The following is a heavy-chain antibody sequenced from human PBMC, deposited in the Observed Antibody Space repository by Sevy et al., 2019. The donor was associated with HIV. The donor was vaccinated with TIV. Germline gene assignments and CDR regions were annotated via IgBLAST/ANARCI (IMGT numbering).Heavy chain of an antibody. J-gene: IGHJ5*02. D-gene: IGHD4-17*01. V-gene: IGHV3-30-3*01. CDR2: ISYDGSTK. Sequence: GESLKISCAASGFTFSSYDMHWVRQAPGRGLEWVAVISYDGSTKYYADSVKGRFTISRDNSKNTLFLQMISLRPEETSVYYCARDQHDYGGNLRTGWFDPWGQGTLVTVSS. CDR3: ARDQHDYGGNLRTGWFDP. CDR1: GFTFSSYD.